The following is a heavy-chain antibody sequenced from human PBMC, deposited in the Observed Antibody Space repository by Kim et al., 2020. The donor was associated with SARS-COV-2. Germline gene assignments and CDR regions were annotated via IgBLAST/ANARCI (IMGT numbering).Heavy chain of an antibody. V-gene: IGHV3-30*02. J-gene: IGHJ4*02. Sequence: NKYYADFVKGRFTISRANSKNTLYLQMNSLRAEDTAVYYCAKALTGTTDYWGQGTLVTVSS. D-gene: IGHD1-7*01. CDR2: NK. CDR3: AKALTGTTDY.